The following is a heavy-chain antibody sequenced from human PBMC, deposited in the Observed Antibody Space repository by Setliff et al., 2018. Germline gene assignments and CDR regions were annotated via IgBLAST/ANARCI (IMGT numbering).Heavy chain of an antibody. Sequence: PGGSLRLSCAASGFTFSDFSMSWVRQAPGKGLEWVSGLKWNGGSTRYADSVKGRFTISRDNAKNSLYLQMYSLRAEDTALYYCARAHSDYYYMDVWGKGTTVTVSS. CDR2: LKWNGGST. J-gene: IGHJ6*03. CDR3: ARAHSDYYYMDV. D-gene: IGHD3-10*01. CDR1: GFTFSDFS. V-gene: IGHV3-20*04.